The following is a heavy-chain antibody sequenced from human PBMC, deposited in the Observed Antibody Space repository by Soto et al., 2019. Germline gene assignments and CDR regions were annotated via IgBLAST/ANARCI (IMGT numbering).Heavy chain of an antibody. D-gene: IGHD3-16*02. CDR2: INHSGST. CDR1: GGSFSGYY. Sequence: SETLSLTCAVYGGSFSGYYWSWIRQPPGKGLEWIGEINHSGSTNYNPSLKSRVTISVDTSKNQFSLKLSSVTAADTAVYYCARGHSDYVWGSYRYSPNWFDPWGQGTLVTVSS. CDR3: ARGHSDYVWGSYRYSPNWFDP. J-gene: IGHJ5*02. V-gene: IGHV4-34*01.